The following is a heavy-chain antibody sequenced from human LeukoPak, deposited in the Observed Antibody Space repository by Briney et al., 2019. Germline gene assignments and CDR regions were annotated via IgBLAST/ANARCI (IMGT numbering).Heavy chain of an antibody. CDR2: ISGLGGST. CDR3: ATPYTSGWSLYFDN. V-gene: IGHV3-23*01. CDR1: GFTFSNYA. J-gene: IGHJ4*02. Sequence: GGSLRLSCAASGFTFSNYAMNWVRQTPGKGLEWVSGISGLGGSTYYADSVKGRFTISRDNSKNTLYLQMNGLRAEETAMYYCATPYTSGWSLYFDNWGQGTLVTVSS. D-gene: IGHD6-19*01.